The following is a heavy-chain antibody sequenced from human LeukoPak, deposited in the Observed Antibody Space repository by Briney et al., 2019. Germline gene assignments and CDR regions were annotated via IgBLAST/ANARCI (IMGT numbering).Heavy chain of an antibody. Sequence: GGSLRLSCAASGFTFSSYSMNWVRQAPGKGLEWVSSISSSSSYIYYADSVKGRFTISRDNAKNTLYLQMNSLRADDTAVYYCVKMSNGTFDYWGQGTLVTVSS. CDR1: GFTFSSYS. CDR3: VKMSNGTFDY. D-gene: IGHD2/OR15-2a*01. CDR2: ISSSSSYI. V-gene: IGHV3-21*01. J-gene: IGHJ4*02.